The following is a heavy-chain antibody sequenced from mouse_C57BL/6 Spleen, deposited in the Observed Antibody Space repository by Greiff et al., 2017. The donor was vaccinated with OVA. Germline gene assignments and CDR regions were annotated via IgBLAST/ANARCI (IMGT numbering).Heavy chain of an antibody. CDR3: ARANWDVYFDV. CDR1: GYSITSGYY. D-gene: IGHD4-1*01. CDR2: ISYDGSN. V-gene: IGHV3-6*01. Sequence: EVKVEESGPGLVKPSQSLSLTCSVTGYSITSGYYWNWIRQFPGNKLEWMGYISYDGSNNYNPSLKNRISITRDTSKNQFFLKLNSVTTEDTATYYCARANWDVYFDVWGTGTTVTVSS. J-gene: IGHJ1*03.